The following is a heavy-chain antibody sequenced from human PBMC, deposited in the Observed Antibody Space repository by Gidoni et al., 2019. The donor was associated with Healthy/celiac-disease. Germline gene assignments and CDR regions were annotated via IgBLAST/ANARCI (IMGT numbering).Heavy chain of an antibody. Sequence: SGFTFSSYGMHWVRQAPGKGLEWVAVISYDGSNKYYADSVKGRFTISRDNSKNTLYLQMNSLRAEDTAVYYCAKDYTGTPRDYWGQGTLVTVSS. V-gene: IGHV3-30*18. J-gene: IGHJ4*02. CDR1: GFTFSSYG. CDR3: AKDYTGTPRDY. D-gene: IGHD3-16*01. CDR2: ISYDGSNK.